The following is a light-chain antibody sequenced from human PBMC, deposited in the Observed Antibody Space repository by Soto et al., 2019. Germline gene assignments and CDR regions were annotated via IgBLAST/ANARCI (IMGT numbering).Light chain of an antibody. CDR2: GAS. Sequence: EIVLTQSPGTLSLSPGEIATLSCRASQSVSSSYLAWYQQKPGQAPRLLIYGASSRATGIPDRFSGSGSGTDFTLTISRLEPEDFAVYYCQQYGISPRTFGQGTKLEIK. J-gene: IGKJ2*01. V-gene: IGKV3-20*01. CDR1: QSVSSSY. CDR3: QQYGISPRT.